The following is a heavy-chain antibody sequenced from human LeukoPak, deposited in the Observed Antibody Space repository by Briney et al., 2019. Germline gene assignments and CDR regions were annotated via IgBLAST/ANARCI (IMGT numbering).Heavy chain of an antibody. V-gene: IGHV1-69*13. D-gene: IGHD1-26*01. J-gene: IGHJ4*02. CDR2: IIPIFGTA. Sequence: ASVKVSCKASGGTFSSYAISWVRQAPGQGLEWMGGIIPIFGTANYAQKFQGRVTITADESTSTAYMELSSLRSEDTAVYYCAREAVGAIYFDYWGQGTLVTVSS. CDR1: GGTFSSYA. CDR3: AREAVGAIYFDY.